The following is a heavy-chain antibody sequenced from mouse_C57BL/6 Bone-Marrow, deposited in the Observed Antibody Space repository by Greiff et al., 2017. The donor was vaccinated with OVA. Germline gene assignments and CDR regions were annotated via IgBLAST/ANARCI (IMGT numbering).Heavy chain of an antibody. D-gene: IGHD1-1*01. CDR2: IDPNSGGT. Sequence: VQLQQSGAELVKPGASVKLSCKASGYTFTSYWMHWVKQRPGRGLEWIGRIDPNSGGTKYNEKFKSKATLTVDKPSSTAYMQLSSLTSEDSAVYYCARRITTVENYAMDYWGQGTSVTVSS. V-gene: IGHV1-72*01. J-gene: IGHJ4*01. CDR1: GYTFTSYW. CDR3: ARRITTVENYAMDY.